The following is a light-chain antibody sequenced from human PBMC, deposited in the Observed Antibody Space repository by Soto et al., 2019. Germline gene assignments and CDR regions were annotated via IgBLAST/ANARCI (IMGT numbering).Light chain of an antibody. CDR3: TSRSGTDILYV. Sequence: QSVLTQPPSASGSPGQSVTISCTGTSSDVGTSNYVSWYQQHPGKAPKLMIYEVTKRPSGVPVRFSGSKSGNTASLTVSGLQADDEADYYCTSRSGTDILYVFGTGTKVTVL. CDR2: EVT. V-gene: IGLV2-8*01. CDR1: SSDVGTSNY. J-gene: IGLJ1*01.